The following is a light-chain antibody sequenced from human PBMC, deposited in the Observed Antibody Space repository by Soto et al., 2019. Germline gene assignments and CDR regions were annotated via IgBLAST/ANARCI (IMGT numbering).Light chain of an antibody. CDR3: SSFAGGGNPVL. CDR2: EVT. V-gene: IGLV2-8*01. Sequence: QSVLTQPPSASGSLGQSVTISCTGTSSDVGGYNYVSWHQQHPGKAPKVMIYEVTKRPPGVPDRFSGSQSGNTASLTVSGLQAEDEADYYCSSFAGGGNPVLLGGGTKVTVL. J-gene: IGLJ2*01. CDR1: SSDVGGYNY.